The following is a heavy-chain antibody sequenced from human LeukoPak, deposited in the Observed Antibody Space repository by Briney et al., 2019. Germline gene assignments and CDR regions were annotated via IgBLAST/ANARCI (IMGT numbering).Heavy chain of an antibody. CDR3: AREQPGGDYYYLDV. J-gene: IGHJ6*03. Sequence: PGGSLTLSCAASGFTVSSNYMSWVRQAPRKGLEWVSVIYSGGSTYYSDSVTGRFTISRDSSKNTLYLQMNSLRAEDTAVYYCAREQPGGDYYYLDVWGKGTTVTVSS. V-gene: IGHV3-66*01. CDR1: GFTVSSNY. D-gene: IGHD3-10*01. CDR2: IYSGGST.